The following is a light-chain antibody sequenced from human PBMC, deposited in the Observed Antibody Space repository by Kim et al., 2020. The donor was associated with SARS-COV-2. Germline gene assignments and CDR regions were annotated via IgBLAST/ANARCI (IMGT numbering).Light chain of an antibody. J-gene: IGKJ2*01. Sequence: DIQMTQSPPSLSASVGDRVTITCRASQSILIHLNWYQQKPGKAPKLVIFSASTLQPGVPSRFSGSGAGTDFTFTISSLQPEDFATYCCQHTYTAPETFGQGTKLEI. CDR2: SAS. CDR1: QSILIH. V-gene: IGKV1-39*01. CDR3: QHTYTAPET.